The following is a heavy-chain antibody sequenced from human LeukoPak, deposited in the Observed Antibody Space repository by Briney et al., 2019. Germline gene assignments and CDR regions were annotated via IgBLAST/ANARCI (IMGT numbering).Heavy chain of an antibody. V-gene: IGHV3-53*01. Sequence: GGSLRLSCAASGFTVSSNYMSWVRQAPGKGLEWVSLIYSGGSTYFVDSVKGRFTVSRDISRNTLSLQMNNLRAEDTAVYYCARGGGKQLYYYYYLDVWGKGTTVTVSS. CDR3: ARGGGKQLYYYYYLDV. D-gene: IGHD1-1*01. J-gene: IGHJ6*03. CDR2: IYSGGST. CDR1: GFTVSSNY.